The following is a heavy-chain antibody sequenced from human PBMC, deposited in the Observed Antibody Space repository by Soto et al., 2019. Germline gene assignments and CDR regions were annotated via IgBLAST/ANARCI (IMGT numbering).Heavy chain of an antibody. CDR1: GGSIGSYY. Sequence: SETLSLTCTVSGGSIGSYYWIWIRQPPGKGLEWIGYIYYSGSTNYNPSLKSRVTISVDTSKNQFSLKLSSVTTADTAVYYCARVGVVAATPGWFDPWGQGTLVTVSS. CDR3: ARVGVVAATPGWFDP. V-gene: IGHV4-59*01. CDR2: IYYSGST. D-gene: IGHD2-15*01. J-gene: IGHJ5*02.